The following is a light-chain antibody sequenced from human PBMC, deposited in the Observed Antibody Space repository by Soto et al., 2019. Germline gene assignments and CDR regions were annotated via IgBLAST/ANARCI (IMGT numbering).Light chain of an antibody. J-gene: IGKJ2*01. Sequence: DIQMTQSPSSLSASVGDRVTITCRASQSISSYLNWYQQKPGKAPKLLIYAASSLQSGVPSRFSGSGSVTDFTLTISSLQPEDFATYYCQQSYSTPLYTFGQGTNLEIK. V-gene: IGKV1-39*01. CDR3: QQSYSTPLYT. CDR2: AAS. CDR1: QSISSY.